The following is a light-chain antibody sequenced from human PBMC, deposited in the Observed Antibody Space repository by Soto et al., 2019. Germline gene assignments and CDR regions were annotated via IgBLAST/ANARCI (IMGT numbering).Light chain of an antibody. CDR2: KAS. V-gene: IGKV1-5*03. CDR1: QYISSW. J-gene: IGKJ1*01. CDR3: QQYSSQKT. Sequence: DIQMTQSPSTLSASVGDRVTITCRASQYISSWLAWYQQKPGKAPKLLIYKASSLESGVPSRVSGSGSGTESANTTCRLQPDVFAKYDGQQYSSQKTFGKGTKVESK.